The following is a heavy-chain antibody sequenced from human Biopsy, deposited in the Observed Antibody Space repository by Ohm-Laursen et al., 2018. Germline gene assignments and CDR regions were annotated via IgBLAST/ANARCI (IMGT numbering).Heavy chain of an antibody. D-gene: IGHD1-7*01. CDR1: GYTFTSYD. V-gene: IGHV1-8*01. CDR3: GRAVRNQLLTGP. CDR2: LNPVSGNS. Sequence: ASVKVSCKASGYTFTSYDITWVRQASGQGPEWIGLLNPVSGNSNFGQKFRGRVTVTSDTSISTAYMELSGLTSDDTATYYCGRAVRNQLLTGPWGQGTLVTVSS. J-gene: IGHJ5*02.